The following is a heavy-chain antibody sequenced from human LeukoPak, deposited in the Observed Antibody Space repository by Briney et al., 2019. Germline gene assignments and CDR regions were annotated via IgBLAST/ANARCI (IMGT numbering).Heavy chain of an antibody. CDR2: ISGSGGST. Sequence: GRSLRLSCAASGFTFSSYGMHWVRQAPGKGLEWVSAISGSGGSTYYADSVKGRFTISRDNSKNTLYLQVNSLRAEDTAVYYCAKVSMIAPRYYFDYWGQGTLVTVSS. D-gene: IGHD3-16*01. J-gene: IGHJ4*02. CDR1: GFTFSSYG. V-gene: IGHV3-23*01. CDR3: AKVSMIAPRYYFDY.